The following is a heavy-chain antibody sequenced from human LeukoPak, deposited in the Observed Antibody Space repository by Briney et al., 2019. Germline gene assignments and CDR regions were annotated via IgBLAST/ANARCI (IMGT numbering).Heavy chain of an antibody. CDR2: ISGSGGTT. J-gene: IGHJ4*02. CDR1: GFTFSTYA. V-gene: IGHV3-23*01. Sequence: GGSLRLSCAASGFTFSTYAMSGVRQAPGKGLEWVSTISGSGGTTYYADSVKGRFTISRDNSKNTLYLQMNSLRAEDTAVYYCAKGQYDSSGYYSLLAYWGQGALVTVSS. D-gene: IGHD3-22*01. CDR3: AKGQYDSSGYYSLLAY.